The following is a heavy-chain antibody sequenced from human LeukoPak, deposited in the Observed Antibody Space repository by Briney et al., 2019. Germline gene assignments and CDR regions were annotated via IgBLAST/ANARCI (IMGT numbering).Heavy chain of an antibody. Sequence: ASVKVSCKASGYTFTGYYMHWVRQAPGQGLEWMGWINPNSGGTNYAQKFQGRVTMTRDTSISTAYMELSRLRSDDTAVYYCARDLTRITIFGVVTKYYFDYWGQGTLVTVSS. D-gene: IGHD3-3*01. CDR1: GYTFTGYY. V-gene: IGHV1-2*02. CDR2: INPNSGGT. CDR3: ARDLTRITIFGVVTKYYFDY. J-gene: IGHJ4*02.